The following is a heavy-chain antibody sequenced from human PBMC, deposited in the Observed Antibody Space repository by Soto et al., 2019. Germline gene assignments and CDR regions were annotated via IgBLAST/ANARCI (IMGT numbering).Heavy chain of an antibody. CDR1: GFSLSTSGVG. J-gene: IGHJ5*02. V-gene: IGHV2-5*02. D-gene: IGHD1-26*01. CDR3: APRRSTQPATNWFDP. CDR2: IYWDDDK. Sequence: QITMKESGPTLVKPTQTLTLTRTFSGFSLSTSGVGVGWIRQPPGKALEWLALIYWDDDKRYSPSLKSRLTITKDTSKNQVVLTMTNMDPVDPATYYCAPRRSTQPATNWFDPWGQGTLVTVSS.